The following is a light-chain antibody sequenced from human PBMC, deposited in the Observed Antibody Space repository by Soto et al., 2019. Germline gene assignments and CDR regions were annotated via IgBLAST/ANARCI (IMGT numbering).Light chain of an antibody. J-gene: IGKJ2*01. CDR3: QQYGSSPTYT. V-gene: IGKV3-20*01. Sequence: EIVLTQSPGTRSLSPGERATLSCRASQSVSSSYLAWYQQKPGQAPRLLIYGASSRATGIPDRFSGSGSGTDFTLTISRLETQDFAVYYCQQYGSSPTYTFGHGTKLEI. CDR2: GAS. CDR1: QSVSSSY.